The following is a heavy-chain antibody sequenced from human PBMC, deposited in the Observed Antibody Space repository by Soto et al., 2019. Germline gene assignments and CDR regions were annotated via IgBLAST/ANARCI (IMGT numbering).Heavy chain of an antibody. Sequence: QVQLVQSGAEVKKPGASVKVSCKASGYTFTSYGISWVRQAPGQGLEWMGWISAYNGNTNYAQKLQGRVTMTTDTATSTAYMELRSLRSDDTAVYYCARDLSDILTGYYQGDYYYYGMDVWGQGNTVTVSS. D-gene: IGHD3-9*01. CDR1: GYTFTSYG. CDR2: ISAYNGNT. J-gene: IGHJ6*02. CDR3: ARDLSDILTGYYQGDYYYYGMDV. V-gene: IGHV1-18*01.